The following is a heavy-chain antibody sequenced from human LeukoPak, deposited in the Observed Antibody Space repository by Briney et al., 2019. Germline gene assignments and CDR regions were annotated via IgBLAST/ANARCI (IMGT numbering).Heavy chain of an antibody. D-gene: IGHD1-1*01. CDR2: IYYSGST. CDR3: ARGQLELSVDY. J-gene: IGHJ4*02. Sequence: SSETLSLTCTVSGGSISSYYWSWIRQPPGKGLEWIGYIYYSGSTNYNPSLKSRVTISVDTSKNQFSLKLSSVTAADTAVYYCARGQLELSVDYWGQGTLVTVSS. CDR1: GGSISSYY. V-gene: IGHV4-59*01.